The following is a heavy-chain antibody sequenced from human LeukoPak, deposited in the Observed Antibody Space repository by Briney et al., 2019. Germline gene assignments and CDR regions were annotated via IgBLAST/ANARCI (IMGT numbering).Heavy chain of an antibody. CDR3: ARGDSNYPPFFDY. J-gene: IGHJ4*02. D-gene: IGHD4-11*01. Sequence: SETLSLTCTVSGGSISSYYWSWIRQPPGKGLEWIGYIYYSGSTNYNPSLKSRVTISVDTSKNQFSLKLSSVTAADTAVYYCARGDSNYPPFFDYWGQGTLVTVSS. CDR2: IYYSGST. CDR1: GGSISSYY. V-gene: IGHV4-59*08.